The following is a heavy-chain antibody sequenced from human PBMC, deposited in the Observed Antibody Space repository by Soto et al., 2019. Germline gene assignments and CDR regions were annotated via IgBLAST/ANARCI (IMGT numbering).Heavy chain of an antibody. CDR2: IKTRDEGETT. J-gene: IGHJ6*02. CDR1: GFSVSNAW. Sequence: EVQLVDSGGGLVKPGGSLRLSCEASGFSVSNAWMNWVRQAPGMGLEWVGRIKTRDEGETTNYAAPVKGRFTISRDDSKNTLYLQMNSLKTEDTAVYYCTTGSVEGFWGQGTTVTVSS. CDR3: TTGSVEGF. V-gene: IGHV3-15*07. D-gene: IGHD2-15*01.